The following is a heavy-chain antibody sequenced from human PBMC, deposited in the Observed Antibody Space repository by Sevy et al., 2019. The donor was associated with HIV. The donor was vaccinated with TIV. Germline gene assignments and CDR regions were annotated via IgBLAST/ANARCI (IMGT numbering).Heavy chain of an antibody. J-gene: IGHJ4*02. D-gene: IGHD2-8*01. CDR1: GFTFSKYS. CDR2: LSFGCGEI. V-gene: IGHV3-23*01. CDR3: AREGCTKPHDY. Sequence: QRGGSLRLSCAASGFTFSKYSMSWVRQPPGKGLEWVSTLSFGCGEINYADSVKGRFTISRDNSKSSVYLQMNNLRPEDTAVYYCAREGCTKPHDYWGQGTLVTISS.